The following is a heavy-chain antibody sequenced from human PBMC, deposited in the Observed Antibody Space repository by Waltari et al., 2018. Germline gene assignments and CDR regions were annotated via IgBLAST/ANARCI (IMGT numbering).Heavy chain of an antibody. D-gene: IGHD2-15*01. CDR1: GYTFTGYY. V-gene: IGHV1-2*02. CDR2: INPNSGGT. CDR3: ASSLGYCSGGSCYFDY. J-gene: IGHJ4*02. Sequence: QVQLVQSGAEVKKPGASVKVSCKASGYTFTGYYIHLVRQAPGQGLELMGWINPNSGGTNYAQKFQGRVTMTRDTSISTAYMELSRLRSDDTAVYYCASSLGYCSGGSCYFDYWGQGTLVTVSS.